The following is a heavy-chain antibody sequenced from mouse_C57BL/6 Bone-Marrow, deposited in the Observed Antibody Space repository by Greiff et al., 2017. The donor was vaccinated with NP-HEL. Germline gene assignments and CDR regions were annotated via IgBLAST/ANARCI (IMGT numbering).Heavy chain of an antibody. CDR3: ARDHYYGSSFYYYAMDY. CDR2: IYPRSGNT. CDR1: GYTFTSYG. Sequence: VQLQQSGAELARPGASVKLSCKASGYTFTSYGISWVKQRTGQGLEWIGEIYPRSGNTYYNEKFKGKATLTADKSSSTAYMELRSLTSEDSAVYFCARDHYYGSSFYYYAMDYWGQGTSVTVSS. J-gene: IGHJ4*01. V-gene: IGHV1-81*01. D-gene: IGHD1-1*01.